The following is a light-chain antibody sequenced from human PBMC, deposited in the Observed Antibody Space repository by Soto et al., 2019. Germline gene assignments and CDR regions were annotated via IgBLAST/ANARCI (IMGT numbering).Light chain of an antibody. CDR2: DAS. CDR3: LQDYNYPLT. Sequence: IQLTQSPSSLSASVADSVTITCQASQDISNYLNWYQQKPGKAPKLLIYDASSLQSGVPSRFSGSGSGTDFTLTISSLQPEDFATYYCLQDYNYPLTFGQGTKVDI. V-gene: IGKV1-6*01. J-gene: IGKJ1*01. CDR1: QDISNY.